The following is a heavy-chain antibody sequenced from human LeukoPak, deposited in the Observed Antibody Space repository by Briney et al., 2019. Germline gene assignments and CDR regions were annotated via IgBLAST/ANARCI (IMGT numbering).Heavy chain of an antibody. CDR3: AKSTSSAPRYFDY. Sequence: GGSLRLSCAASGFTFSTYAMSWVRQAPGKGLELVSAISGSGGNTYYADSVKGGLIISIDNSLNTLYLQMYSLRDEDTAVYYCAKSTSSAPRYFDYWGQETLVPVSS. J-gene: IGHJ4*02. V-gene: IGHV3-23*01. CDR1: GFTFSTYA. CDR2: ISGSGGNT. D-gene: IGHD6-25*01.